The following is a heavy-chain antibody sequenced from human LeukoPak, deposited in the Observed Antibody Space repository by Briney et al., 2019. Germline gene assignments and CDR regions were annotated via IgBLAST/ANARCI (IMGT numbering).Heavy chain of an antibody. CDR3: ARGVEDYDFWSGHDY. V-gene: IGHV1-3*01. J-gene: IGHJ4*02. CDR1: GYTFTSYA. Sequence: ASVKVSCKASGYTFTSYAMHWVRQAPGQRLEWMGWINAGNGNTKYSQKFQGRVTITRDTSASTAYMELSSLRSEDTAVYYCARGVEDYDFWSGHDYWGQGTLVTVSS. CDR2: INAGNGNT. D-gene: IGHD3-3*01.